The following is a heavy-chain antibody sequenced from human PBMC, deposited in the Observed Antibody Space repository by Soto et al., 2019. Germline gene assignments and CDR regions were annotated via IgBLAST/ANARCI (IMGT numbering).Heavy chain of an antibody. D-gene: IGHD3-9*01. CDR2: IYYSGST. CDR1: GGSISSSSYY. CDR3: ARLAGLATISYYFDF. Sequence: QLQLQESGPGLVKPSEALSLTCSVSGGSISSSSYYWGWIRQPPGKGLEWIGSIYYSGSTYYNPSLKSRVTISIDKSKNQISLELSSLTAADTAVYYCARLAGLATISYYFDFWGQGTLVTVSS. V-gene: IGHV4-39*01. J-gene: IGHJ4*02.